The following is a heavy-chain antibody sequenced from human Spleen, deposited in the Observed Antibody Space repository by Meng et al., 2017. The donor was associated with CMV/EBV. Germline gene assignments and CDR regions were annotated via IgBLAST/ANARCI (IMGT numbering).Heavy chain of an antibody. Sequence: ASVKNSCKASGFIITSYLITWVRQAPGQGLEWMGWMSPYTGNTDYHQNFQSRDNMTADTSTTTAYMELRSLRFDDTAVYYCARGHFDPDPPTYSSSWEATAYFGMDFWGQGTRVTVSS. CDR3: ARGHFDPDPPTYSSSWEATAYFGMDF. D-gene: IGHD6-13*01. CDR2: MSPYTGNT. CDR1: GFIITSYL. J-gene: IGHJ6*02. V-gene: IGHV1-18*01.